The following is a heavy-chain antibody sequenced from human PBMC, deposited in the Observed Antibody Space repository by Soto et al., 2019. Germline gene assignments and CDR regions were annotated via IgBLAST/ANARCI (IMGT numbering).Heavy chain of an antibody. CDR2: INAGNGNT. J-gene: IGHJ4*02. CDR3: ARVSLYDYVWGSYRYSYFDY. Sequence: ASVKVSCKASGYTFTSYAMHWVRQAPGQRLEWMGWINAGNGNTKYSQKFQGRVTITRDTSASTAYMELSSLRSEDTAVYYCARVSLYDYVWGSYRYSYFDYWAQGTLVTVSS. D-gene: IGHD3-16*02. CDR1: GYTFTSYA. V-gene: IGHV1-3*01.